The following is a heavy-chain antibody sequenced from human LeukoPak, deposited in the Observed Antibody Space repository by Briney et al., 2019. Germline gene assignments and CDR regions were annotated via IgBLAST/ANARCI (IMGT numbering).Heavy chain of an antibody. V-gene: IGHV4-30-4*01. Sequence: SQTLSLTCTVSGGSISSGDYYWSWLRQPPGKGLEWIGYIYYSGSTYYNPSLKRRVTISVNTSKNQFSLKLSSVTAADTAVYYCARALGSSVSEYWGQGTLVTVSS. J-gene: IGHJ4*02. CDR2: IYYSGST. CDR1: GGSISSGDYY. D-gene: IGHD2-2*01. CDR3: ARALGSSVSEY.